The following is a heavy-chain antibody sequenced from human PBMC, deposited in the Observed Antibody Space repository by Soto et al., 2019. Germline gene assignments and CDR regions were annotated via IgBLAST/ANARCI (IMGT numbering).Heavy chain of an antibody. J-gene: IGHJ4*02. CDR1: GGTFTNYT. Sequence: QVQLVQSGAEMKRPGSSVKVSCETSGGTFTNYTFNWVRQAPGQGLEWMGWIIPVLNMAKNAQKFQGRITLIADKSTSTVSLELRSLRSEDTAIYFCAKAPTASAPFDYWGQGNLVTVSS. CDR3: AKAPTASAPFDY. CDR2: IIPVLNMA. D-gene: IGHD2-21*02. V-gene: IGHV1-69*02.